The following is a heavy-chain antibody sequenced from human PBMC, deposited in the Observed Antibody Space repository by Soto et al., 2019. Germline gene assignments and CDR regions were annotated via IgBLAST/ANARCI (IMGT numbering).Heavy chain of an antibody. CDR3: ARRGKKSFYYYMDV. J-gene: IGHJ6*03. Sequence: QVQLQESGPGLVKPSETLSLTCTVSGGSISSYYWTWVRQSPGKGLEWIGYVFSSGSTNYNPSLESRVTISLDTSKNQFSLKVISVTAADPAVYYCARRGKKSFYYYMDVWGKGTTVTVSS. V-gene: IGHV4-59*08. CDR2: VFSSGST. CDR1: GGSISSYY.